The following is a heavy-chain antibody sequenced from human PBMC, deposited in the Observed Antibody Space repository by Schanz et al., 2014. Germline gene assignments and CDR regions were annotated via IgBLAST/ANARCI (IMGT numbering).Heavy chain of an antibody. D-gene: IGHD3-3*01. CDR1: GYTFTDYY. CDR3: ARTASHDVWRGYIPHYAFDL. CDR2: INPNSGGT. Sequence: QVQLVQSGAEVKKLGASVKVSCKASGYTFTDYYMHWVRQAPGQGLEWMGRINPNSGGTNYAQKFQGRVTMTRDTSISTAYMEMSRLISDDTAVYYCARTASHDVWRGYIPHYAFDLWGQGTVVIVSS. V-gene: IGHV1-2*06. J-gene: IGHJ3*01.